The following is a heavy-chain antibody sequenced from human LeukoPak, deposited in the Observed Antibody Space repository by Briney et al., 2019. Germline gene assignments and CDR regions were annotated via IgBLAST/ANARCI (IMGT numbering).Heavy chain of an antibody. D-gene: IGHD1-26*01. CDR2: INPNSGGT. Sequence: AASVTVSCKASGYTFTGYYMHWVRQAPGQGLEWMGWINPNSGGTNYAQKFQGRVTMTRDTSISTAYMELSRLRSDDTAVYYCAREGPPYSGSSVAFDIWGQGTMVTVSS. J-gene: IGHJ3*02. CDR3: AREGPPYSGSSVAFDI. V-gene: IGHV1-2*02. CDR1: GYTFTGYY.